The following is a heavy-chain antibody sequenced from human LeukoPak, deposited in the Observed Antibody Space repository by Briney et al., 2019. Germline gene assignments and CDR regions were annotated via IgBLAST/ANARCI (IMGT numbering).Heavy chain of an antibody. D-gene: IGHD3-3*01. J-gene: IGHJ5*02. CDR3: ARSKFSFGATKFDT. CDR2: LDLTGKI. V-gene: IGHV4-59*12. Sequence: SETLSPTCSVSGVSIRNYYWNWIRQSPGKRLQWIGYLDLTGKIQYHSFFESRVTISGDISKNQFSLRLTSLTAADTAVYFCARSKFSFGATKFDTWGQGTLVSVSS. CDR1: GVSIRNYY.